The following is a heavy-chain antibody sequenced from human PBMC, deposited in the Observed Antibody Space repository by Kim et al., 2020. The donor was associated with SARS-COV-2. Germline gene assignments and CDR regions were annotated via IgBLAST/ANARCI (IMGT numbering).Heavy chain of an antibody. CDR3: ARKKMYYYDSSGPGVYYYYGMDV. J-gene: IGHJ6*02. CDR2: ISSSGSTI. V-gene: IGHV3-11*01. CDR1: GFTFSDYY. Sequence: GGSLRLSCAASGFTFSDYYMSWIRQAPGKGLEWVSYISSSGSTIYYADSVKGRFTISRDNAKNSLYLQMNSLRAEDTAVYYCARKKMYYYDSSGPGVYYYYGMDVWGQGTTVTVSS. D-gene: IGHD3-22*01.